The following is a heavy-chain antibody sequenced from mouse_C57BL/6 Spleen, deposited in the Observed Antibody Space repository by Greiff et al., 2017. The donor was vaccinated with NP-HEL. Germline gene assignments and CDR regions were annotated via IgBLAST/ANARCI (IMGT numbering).Heavy chain of an antibody. CDR2: ISNGGGST. D-gene: IGHD1-1*01. CDR3: ARRYYYGSSSYAMDY. V-gene: IGHV5-12*01. CDR1: GFTFSDYY. Sequence: EVQRVESGGGLVQPGGSLKLSCAASGFTFSDYYMYWVRQTPEKRLEWVAYISNGGGSTYYPDTVKGRFTISRDNAKNTLYLQMSRLKSEDTAMYYCARRYYYGSSSYAMDYWGQGTSVTVSS. J-gene: IGHJ4*01.